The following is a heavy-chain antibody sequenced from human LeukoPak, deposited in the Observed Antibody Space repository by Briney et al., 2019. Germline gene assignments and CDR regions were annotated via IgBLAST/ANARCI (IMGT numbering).Heavy chain of an antibody. Sequence: PSETLSLTCTVSGGSISSGSYYWSWHRPPAGKGLEWIGRIYTSGSTNYNPSLKSRVTISVDTSKNQFSLKLSSVTAADTAVYYCARHVVVVAAANPQVFDPWGQGTLVTVSS. CDR3: ARHVVVVAAANPQVFDP. J-gene: IGHJ5*02. D-gene: IGHD2-15*01. CDR2: IYTSGST. V-gene: IGHV4-61*02. CDR1: GGSISSGSYY.